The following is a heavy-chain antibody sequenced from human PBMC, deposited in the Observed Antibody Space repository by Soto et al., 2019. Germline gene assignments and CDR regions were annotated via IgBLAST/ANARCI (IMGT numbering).Heavy chain of an antibody. CDR3: VRYCSSTLCNGVATRTFDY. CDR1: RFTFSTYE. Sequence: GGSLRLSCAASRFTFSTYEMHWVRQAPGKGLEWVSCISSSGSTVYYADSVKGRFTISRDNSRNSLYLQMNSLRDEDTALYYCVRYCSSTLCNGVATRTFDYWGQGTLVTVSS. CDR2: ISSSGSTV. D-gene: IGHD5-12*01. J-gene: IGHJ4*02. V-gene: IGHV3-48*03.